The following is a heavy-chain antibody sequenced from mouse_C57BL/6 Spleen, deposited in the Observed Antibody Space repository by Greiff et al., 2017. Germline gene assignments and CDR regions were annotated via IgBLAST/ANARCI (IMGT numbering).Heavy chain of an antibody. CDR3: ASPPYCCDSSYDFDV. J-gene: IGHJ1*03. D-gene: IGHD1-1*01. Sequence: QVQLQQSGPELVKPGASVKISCKASGYAFSSSWMNWVKQRPGKGLEWIGRIYPGDGDTNYNGKFKGKATLTADKSSSTAYMQLSSLTSEDSAVYFCASPPYCCDSSYDFDVWGTGTTVTVSS. V-gene: IGHV1-82*01. CDR2: IYPGDGDT. CDR1: GYAFSSSW.